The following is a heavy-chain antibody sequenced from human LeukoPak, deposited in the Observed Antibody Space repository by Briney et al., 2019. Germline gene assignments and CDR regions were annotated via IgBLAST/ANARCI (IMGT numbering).Heavy chain of an antibody. CDR2: ISSSSSYI. CDR3: ARLTSPYDIGRHWGDCFGH. D-gene: IGHD7-27*01. Sequence: TGGSLRLSCAASGFTFSSYSMNWVRQAPGKGLEWVSSISSSSSYIYYADSVKGRFTISRDNAKNSLYLQMNSLRAEDTAVYYCARLTSPYDIGRHWGDCFGHWGQGTLVTVSS. J-gene: IGHJ4*02. CDR1: GFTFSSYS. V-gene: IGHV3-21*01.